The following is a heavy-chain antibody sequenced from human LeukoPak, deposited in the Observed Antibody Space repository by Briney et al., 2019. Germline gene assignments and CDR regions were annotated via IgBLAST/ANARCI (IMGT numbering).Heavy chain of an antibody. J-gene: IGHJ6*02. V-gene: IGHV3-30*18. Sequence: GGSLRLSCAASGFTFSSYEMNWVRQAPGKGLEWVAVISYDGSNKYYADSVKGRFTISRDNSKNTLYLQMNSLRAEDTAVYYCAKDHRRVAAAKNYYYYGMDVWGQGTTVTVSS. CDR2: ISYDGSNK. D-gene: IGHD6-13*01. CDR3: AKDHRRVAAAKNYYYYGMDV. CDR1: GFTFSSYE.